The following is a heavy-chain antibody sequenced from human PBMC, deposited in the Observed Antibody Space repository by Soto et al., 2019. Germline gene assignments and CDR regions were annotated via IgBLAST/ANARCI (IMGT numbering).Heavy chain of an antibody. J-gene: IGHJ4*02. CDR1: GFTFSSYG. V-gene: IGHV3-30*18. CDR2: ISYDGSNK. Sequence: GGSLRLSCAASGFTFSSYGMHWVRQAPGKGLEWVAVISYDGSNKYYADSVKGRFTISRDNSKNTLYLQMNSLRAEDTAVYYCAKIPPPRRDGYNANFDYWGQGTLVTVSS. D-gene: IGHD5-12*01. CDR3: AKIPPPRRDGYNANFDY.